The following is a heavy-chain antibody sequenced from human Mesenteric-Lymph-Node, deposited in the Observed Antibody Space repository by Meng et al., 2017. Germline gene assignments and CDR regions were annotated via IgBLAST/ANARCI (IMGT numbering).Heavy chain of an antibody. CDR3: ARAKTVAAAADWGWYFDL. V-gene: IGHV3-48*04. CDR1: GFTFSSYA. D-gene: IGHD6-13*01. J-gene: IGHJ2*01. CDR2: ISSSGSTI. Sequence: GESLKISCAASGFTFSSYAMSWVRQAPGKGLEWVSYISSSGSTIYYADSVKGRFTISRDNAKNSLYLQMNSLRAEDTAVYYCARAKTVAAAADWGWYFDLWGRGTLVTVSS.